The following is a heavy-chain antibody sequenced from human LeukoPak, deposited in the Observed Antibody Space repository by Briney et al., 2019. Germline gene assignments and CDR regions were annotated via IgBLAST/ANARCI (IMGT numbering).Heavy chain of an antibody. CDR2: IYYSGST. J-gene: IGHJ4*02. V-gene: IGHV4-39*06. D-gene: IGHD6-19*01. CDR3: ARFSSGWFYFDY. CDR1: GDSIISTSYY. Sequence: KPSETLSLTCTVSGDSIISTSYYWGWIRQPPGKGLEWIGSIYYSGSTYYNLSLKSRVTIYVDTSKNHFPLKVSSVTAADTAIYYCARFSSGWFYFDYWGQGTLVTVSS.